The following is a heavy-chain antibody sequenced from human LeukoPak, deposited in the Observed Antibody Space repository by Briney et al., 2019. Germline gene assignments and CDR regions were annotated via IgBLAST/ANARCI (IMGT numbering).Heavy chain of an antibody. CDR2: MNPNSGNT. Sequence: ASVKVSYKASGYTFTSYDINWVRQATGQGLEWMGWMNPNSGNTGYAQKFQGRVTMTRNTSISTAYMELSSLRSEDTAVYYCALTAATILGDAFDIWGQGTMVTVSS. CDR3: ALTAATILGDAFDI. V-gene: IGHV1-8*01. CDR1: GYTFTSYD. J-gene: IGHJ3*02. D-gene: IGHD2-15*01.